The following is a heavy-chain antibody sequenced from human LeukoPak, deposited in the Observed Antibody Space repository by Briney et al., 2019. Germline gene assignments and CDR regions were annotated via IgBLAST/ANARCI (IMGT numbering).Heavy chain of an antibody. Sequence: GGSLRLSCAASGFTFSSYSMNWVRQAPGKGLEWVSSISSSSSYIYYADSVKGRFTISRDNSKNTLYLQMNSLRAEDTAVYYCAKDRSSMIVPCYDYWGQGTLVTVSS. CDR2: ISSSSSYI. J-gene: IGHJ4*02. V-gene: IGHV3-21*04. CDR3: AKDRSSMIVPCYDY. CDR1: GFTFSSYS. D-gene: IGHD3-22*01.